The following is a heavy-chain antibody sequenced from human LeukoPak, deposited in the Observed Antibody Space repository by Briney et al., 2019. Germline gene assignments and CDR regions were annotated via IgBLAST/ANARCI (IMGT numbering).Heavy chain of an antibody. Sequence: ASVKVSCKASGYTFTGYYMHWVRQAPGQGLEWMGWINPNSGGTNYAQKFQGRVTVTRDTSISTAYMELSRLRSDDTAVYYCARDRGKGSYTLDYWGQGTLVTVSS. CDR2: INPNSGGT. CDR1: GYTFTGYY. V-gene: IGHV1-2*02. CDR3: ARDRGKGSYTLDY. D-gene: IGHD2-2*02. J-gene: IGHJ4*02.